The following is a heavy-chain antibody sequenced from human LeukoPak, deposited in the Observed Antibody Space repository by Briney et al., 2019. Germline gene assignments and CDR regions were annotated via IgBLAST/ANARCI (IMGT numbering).Heavy chain of an antibody. Sequence: GASVKVSCKASGYTFTGYYMHWVRQAPGQGLEWMGWISAYNGNTNYAQKLQGRVTMTTDTSTSTAYMELRSLRSYDTAVYYCARDARHRYCSSTTCYRGWLDPWGQGTLVTVSS. V-gene: IGHV1-18*04. CDR3: ARDARHRYCSSTTCYRGWLDP. J-gene: IGHJ5*02. D-gene: IGHD2-2*01. CDR2: ISAYNGNT. CDR1: GYTFTGYY.